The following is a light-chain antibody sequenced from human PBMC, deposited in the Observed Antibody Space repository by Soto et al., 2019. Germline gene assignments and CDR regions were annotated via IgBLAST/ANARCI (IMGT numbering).Light chain of an antibody. Sequence: DIQMTQSPSPLSASVGDRVTITCRASQNINTWVAWYQQKPGHAPKLLMYHASSLESGVASRFSGSGSGTEFTLSISSLQPDDFATYFCQQYQSFSTFAGGTKVEVK. CDR3: QQYQSFST. CDR2: HAS. V-gene: IGKV1-5*01. CDR1: QNINTW. J-gene: IGKJ4*01.